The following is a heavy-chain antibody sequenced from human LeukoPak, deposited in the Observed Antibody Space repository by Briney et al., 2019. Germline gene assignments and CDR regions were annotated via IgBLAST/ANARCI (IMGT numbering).Heavy chain of an antibody. CDR3: ARDSVDTGFDY. J-gene: IGHJ4*02. Sequence: SETLSLTCTVSGGSISSGGYYWSWIRQPPGKGLEWIGYIYHSGSTYYNPSLKSRVTISVDRSKNQFSLKLSSVTAADTAVYYCARDSVDTGFDYWGQGTLVTVSS. CDR2: IYHSGST. CDR1: GGSISSGGYY. V-gene: IGHV4-30-2*01. D-gene: IGHD5-18*01.